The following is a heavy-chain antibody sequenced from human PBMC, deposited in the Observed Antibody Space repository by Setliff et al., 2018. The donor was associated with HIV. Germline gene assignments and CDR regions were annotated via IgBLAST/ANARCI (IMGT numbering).Heavy chain of an antibody. CDR2: IYPSDSNI. CDR3: VRRDGRLLNGFDF. CDR1: QYTFTTYW. J-gene: IGHJ3*01. D-gene: IGHD2-21*02. V-gene: IGHV5-51*01. Sequence: PGESLKISCKGSQYTFTTYWIGWVRQVPGRGLEWMALIYPSDSNIYYNPSFQDRVTISVEKPIATAYLQWSSLKTSDTAIYNCVRRDGRLLNGFDFWGQGTMVTVSS.